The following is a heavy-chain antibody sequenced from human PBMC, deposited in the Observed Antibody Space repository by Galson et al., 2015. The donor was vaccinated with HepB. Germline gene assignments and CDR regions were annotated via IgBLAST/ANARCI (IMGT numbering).Heavy chain of an antibody. CDR3: AKAQMVRGVIIHPNSPPFYYYGMDV. CDR2: ISYDGSNK. V-gene: IGHV3-30*18. J-gene: IGHJ6*02. CDR1: GFTFSSYG. D-gene: IGHD3-10*01. Sequence: SLRLSCAASGFTFSSYGMHWVRQAPGKGLEWVAVISYDGSNKYYADSVKGRFTISRDNSKNTLYLQMNSLRAEDTAVYYCAKAQMVRGVIIHPNSPPFYYYGMDVWGQGTTVTVSS.